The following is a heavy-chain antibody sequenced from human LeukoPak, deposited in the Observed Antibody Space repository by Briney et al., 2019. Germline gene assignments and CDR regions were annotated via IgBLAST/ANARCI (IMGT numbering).Heavy chain of an antibody. J-gene: IGHJ6*02. CDR3: ARDMVRGVISPRAYGMDV. V-gene: IGHV4-39*07. CDR2: IFYSGST. Sequence: WGPQPPGEGVEGVGGIFYSGSTYYNPSLKSRVTISVDTSKNQFSLKLSSVTAADTAVYYCARDMVRGVISPRAYGMDVWGQGTTVTVSS. D-gene: IGHD3-10*01.